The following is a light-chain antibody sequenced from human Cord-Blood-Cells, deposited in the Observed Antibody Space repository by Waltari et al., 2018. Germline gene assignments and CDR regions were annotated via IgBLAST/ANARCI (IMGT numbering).Light chain of an antibody. Sequence: QSALTQPPSASGSPGQSVTISCTGTSSAVGGYNYVPWYQQHPGKAPKLLIYEVSKRPSGVPARFSGCKAGNAAHLTVAGLEAEDEADYCGGSYAGSNNSVVGGGTKLTVL. J-gene: IGLJ2*01. CDR1: SSAVGGYNY. CDR3: GSYAGSNNSV. CDR2: EVS. V-gene: IGLV2-8*01.